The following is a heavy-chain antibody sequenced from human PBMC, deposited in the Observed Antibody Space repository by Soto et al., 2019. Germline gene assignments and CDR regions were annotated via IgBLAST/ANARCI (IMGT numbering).Heavy chain of an antibody. V-gene: IGHV1-69*12. Sequence: QVQLVQSGAEVKKPGSSVKVSCKASGGTFSSYAISWVRQTPGQGLEWMGGIIPIFGTANYAQKFQGRVTITADESTSTAYRELSSLRSEDTAVYYCARGATYCSGGSCYLYFDYWGQGTLVTVSS. D-gene: IGHD2-15*01. J-gene: IGHJ4*02. CDR1: GGTFSSYA. CDR3: ARGATYCSGGSCYLYFDY. CDR2: IIPIFGTA.